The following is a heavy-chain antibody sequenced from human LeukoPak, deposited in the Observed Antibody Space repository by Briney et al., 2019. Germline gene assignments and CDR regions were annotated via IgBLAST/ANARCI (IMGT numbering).Heavy chain of an antibody. CDR2: IWYDGSNK. V-gene: IGHV3-33*06. D-gene: IGHD3-22*01. CDR1: GFSFSTYG. Sequence: GMSLRLSCAASGFSFSTYGMHWVRQAPGKGLEWVAVIWYDGSNKYYADSVKGRFTISRDNSKNTLYLQVNSLRAEDTAVYYCAKNYFDSSGFYPLNYWGQGTLVTVSS. J-gene: IGHJ4*02. CDR3: AKNYFDSSGFYPLNY.